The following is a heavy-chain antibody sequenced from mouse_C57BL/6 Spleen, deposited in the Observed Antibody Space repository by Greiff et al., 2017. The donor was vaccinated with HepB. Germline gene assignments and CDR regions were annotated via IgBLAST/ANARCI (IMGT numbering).Heavy chain of an antibody. CDR3: ARKGGTTVVKGYYAMDY. Sequence: VKVVDSGPELVKPGASVKISCKASGYAFSSSWMNWVKQRPGKGLEWIGRIYPGDGDTNYNGKFKGKATLTADKSSSTAYMQLSSLTSEDSAVYFCARKGGTTVVKGYYAMDYWGQGTSVTVSS. CDR2: IYPGDGDT. D-gene: IGHD1-1*01. CDR1: GYAFSSSW. J-gene: IGHJ4*01. V-gene: IGHV1-82*01.